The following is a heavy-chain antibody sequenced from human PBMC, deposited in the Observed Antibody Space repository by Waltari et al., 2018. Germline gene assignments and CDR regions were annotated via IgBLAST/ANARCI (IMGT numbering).Heavy chain of an antibody. CDR3: VRDRGRRTADY. V-gene: IGHV4-4*07. CDR1: GGSISGHN. CDR2: IPASGTN. J-gene: IGHJ4*02. D-gene: IGHD3-10*01. Sequence: QVQLQESGPGLVKPSETLSLTCTVSGGSISGHNWSWIRQAAGKGLEWIVRIPASGTNDYNPSLRSRVTMSVDTSKNQLSLKLRSVTAAETAVYYCVRDRGRRTADYWGQGTLVTVSS.